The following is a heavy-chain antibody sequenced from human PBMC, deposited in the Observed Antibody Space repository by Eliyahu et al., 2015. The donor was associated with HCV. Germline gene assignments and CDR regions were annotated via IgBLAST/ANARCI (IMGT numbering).Heavy chain of an antibody. V-gene: IGHV4-59*01. CDR2: IYYTGGT. CDR3: ARNAWSGXYNWFDP. J-gene: IGHJ5*02. D-gene: IGHD3-3*01. Sequence: QVQLQESGPGLVKPSETLSLTCTVSGGSITXXYXSWXRQPPGKGLEWIGYIYYTGGTNYNPSLKSRVTISVDTSKNQFSLKLSSVTAADTAVYYCARNAWSGXYNWFDPWGQGTLVTVSS. CDR1: GGSITXXY.